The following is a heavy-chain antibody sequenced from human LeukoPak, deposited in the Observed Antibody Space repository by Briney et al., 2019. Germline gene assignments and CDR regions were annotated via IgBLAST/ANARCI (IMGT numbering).Heavy chain of an antibody. CDR2: ISGSDGST. V-gene: IGHV3-23*01. D-gene: IGHD2-2*02. Sequence: PGGSLRLSCAASGFIFSTYDMSWVRQAPGKGLEWVSTISGSDGSTYYADSVKGRFTISRDNSKNTLYLQMSSLRAEDTAVYYCAKEKWVVPAAIFDYWGQGTLVTVSS. CDR3: AKEKWVVPAAIFDY. J-gene: IGHJ4*02. CDR1: GFIFSTYD.